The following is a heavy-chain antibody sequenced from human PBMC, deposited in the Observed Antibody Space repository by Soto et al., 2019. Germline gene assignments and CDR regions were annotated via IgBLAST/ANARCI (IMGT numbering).Heavy chain of an antibody. CDR1: GGSISSYY. CDR3: AGQTGYYYYMDV. V-gene: IGHV4-59*01. Sequence: PSETLSLTCTVSGGSISSYYWSWIRQPPGKGLEWIGYIYYSGSTNYNPSLKSRVTISVDTSKNQFSLKLSSVTAADTAVYYCAGQTGYYYYMDVWAKGTTVTVSS. CDR2: IYYSGST. J-gene: IGHJ6*03.